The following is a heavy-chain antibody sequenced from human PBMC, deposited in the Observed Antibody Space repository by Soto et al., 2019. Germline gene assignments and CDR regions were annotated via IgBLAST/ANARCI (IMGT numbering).Heavy chain of an antibody. CDR3: AKDLLAAAGHKRKGYYFDY. CDR2: ISYDGSNK. CDR1: GFTFSSYG. J-gene: IGHJ4*02. Sequence: QVQLVESGGGVVQPGRSLRLSCAASGFTFSSYGMHWVRQAPGKGLEWVAVISYDGSNKYYADSVKGRFTISRDNSKNTLYLQMNSLRAADTAVYYCAKDLLAAAGHKRKGYYFDYWGQGTLVTVSS. V-gene: IGHV3-30*18. D-gene: IGHD6-13*01.